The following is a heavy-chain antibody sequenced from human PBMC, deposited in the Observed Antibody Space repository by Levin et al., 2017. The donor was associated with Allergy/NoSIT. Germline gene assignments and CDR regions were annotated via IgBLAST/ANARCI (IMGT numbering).Heavy chain of an antibody. D-gene: IGHD3-22*01. CDR1: GFTFSNYA. J-gene: IGHJ4*02. V-gene: IGHV3-30*04. CDR3: ARDMRGWGVVVINGDNDY. CDR2: ISYDGNNK. Sequence: PGGSLRLSCAASGFTFSNYAMHWVRQAPGKGLEWVAAISYDGNNKYYADSVRGRFTISRDNSKNTLYLQMNSLRPEDTAVYYCARDMRGWGVVVINGDNDYWGQGTLVTVSS.